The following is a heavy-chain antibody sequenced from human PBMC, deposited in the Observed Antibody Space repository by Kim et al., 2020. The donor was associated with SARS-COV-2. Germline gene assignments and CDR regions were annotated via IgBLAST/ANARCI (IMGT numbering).Heavy chain of an antibody. CDR2: IKSITDGGTT. Sequence: GGSLRLSCAASGFTFRNVWMSWVRQAPGKGLEWVGCIKSITDGGTTDYAAPVKGRFTISRDESENTLYLQMSTLETEDTGVYYCITDKDESGNYWGQGTLVRVSP. CDR3: ITDKDESGNY. V-gene: IGHV3-15*01. D-gene: IGHD3-10*01. J-gene: IGHJ4*02. CDR1: GFTFRNVW.